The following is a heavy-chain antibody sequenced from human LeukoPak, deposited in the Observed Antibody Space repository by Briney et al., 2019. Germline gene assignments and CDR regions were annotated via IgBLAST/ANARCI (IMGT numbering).Heavy chain of an antibody. CDR3: ARDGTVAARLYYYYYYMDV. V-gene: IGHV1-69*13. CDR1: GGTFSSYA. D-gene: IGHD6-6*01. J-gene: IGHJ6*03. Sequence: SVKVSCKASGGTFSSYAISWVRQAPGQGLEWMGGIIPIFGTANCAQKFQGRVTITADESTSTAYMELSSLRSEDTAVYYCARDGTVAARLYYYYYYMDVWGKGTTVTVSS. CDR2: IIPIFGTA.